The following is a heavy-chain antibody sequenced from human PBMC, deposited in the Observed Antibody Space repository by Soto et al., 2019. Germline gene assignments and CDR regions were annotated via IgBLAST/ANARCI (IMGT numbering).Heavy chain of an antibody. V-gene: IGHV3-30*03. D-gene: IGHD4-17*01. Sequence: AGGSLRLSCAVSGFTFSSYGMHWVRQAPVKGLEWVAFISYDGSEKYYADSVKGRFTISRDNSKNTLYLQMNRLRAEDTAVYYCAGVAVTTGCLPFRGQGTLAIVSS. J-gene: IGHJ4*02. CDR3: AGVAVTTGCLPF. CDR1: GFTFSSYG. CDR2: ISYDGSEK.